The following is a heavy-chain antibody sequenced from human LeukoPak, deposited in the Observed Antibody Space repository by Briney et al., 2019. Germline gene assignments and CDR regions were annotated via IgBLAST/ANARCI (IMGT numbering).Heavy chain of an antibody. CDR3: ATRSYYDSSGYRPRAFDI. CDR1: GYTFTGYY. CDR2: INPNSGGT. D-gene: IGHD3-22*01. Sequence: GASVKVSCKASGYTFTGYYMHWVRQAPGQGLEWMGWINPNSGGTNYAQKFQGRVTMTEDTSTDTAYMELSSLRSEDTAVYYCATRSYYDSSGYRPRAFDIWGQGTMVTVSS. V-gene: IGHV1-2*02. J-gene: IGHJ3*02.